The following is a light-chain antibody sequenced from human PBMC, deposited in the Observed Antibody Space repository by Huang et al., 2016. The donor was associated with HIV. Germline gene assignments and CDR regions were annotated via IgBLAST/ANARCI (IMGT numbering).Light chain of an antibody. CDR3: QQYNNWPPIT. J-gene: IGKJ5*01. CDR2: GAS. Sequence: EIVMTQSPATLSVSPGERATLSCRASQSGRSNVAWYQQKTGQAPRLLIYGASTRATGIPAGFRGNGSGTEFTLTISSLQSEDVVVYYCQQYNNWPPITFGQGTRLEI. V-gene: IGKV3-15*01. CDR1: QSGRSN.